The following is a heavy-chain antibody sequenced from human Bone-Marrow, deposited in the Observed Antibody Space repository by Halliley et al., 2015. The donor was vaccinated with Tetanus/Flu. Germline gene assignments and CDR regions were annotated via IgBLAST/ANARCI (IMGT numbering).Heavy chain of an antibody. J-gene: IGHJ6*02. CDR3: GRMLDNEFRSLDV. CDR2: IYSSGTI. Sequence: TLSLTCTVAGASIRSHFWSWLRQSPGRGLEWIGYIYSSGTINYNPSLKSRVTIGLDTSKNQFSLKLTSVTAADTAVYYCGRMLDNEFRSLDVWGRGTPVTVSS. D-gene: IGHD2-2*03. CDR1: GASIRSHF. V-gene: IGHV4-59*11.